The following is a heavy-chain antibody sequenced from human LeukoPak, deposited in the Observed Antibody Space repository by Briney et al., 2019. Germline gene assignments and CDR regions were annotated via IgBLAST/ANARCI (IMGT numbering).Heavy chain of an antibody. Sequence: GGSLRLSCAASRFTFSSYWMHWVRQAPGKGLVWVSRINSDGSSTSYADSVKGRFTISRDNAKNTLYLQMNSLRAEDTAVYYCARVPGYSSSWVLDYWGQGTLVTVSS. CDR3: ARVPGYSSSWVLDY. CDR2: INSDGSST. D-gene: IGHD6-13*01. V-gene: IGHV3-74*01. J-gene: IGHJ4*02. CDR1: RFTFSSYW.